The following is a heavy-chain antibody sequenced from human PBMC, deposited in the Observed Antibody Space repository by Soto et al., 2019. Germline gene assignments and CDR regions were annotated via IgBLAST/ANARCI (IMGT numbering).Heavy chain of an antibody. CDR3: ARASYYYGMDV. V-gene: IGHV4-30-4*01. J-gene: IGHJ6*02. CDR1: GGSISSGDYY. CDR2: IYYSGST. Sequence: SETLSLTCTVSGGSISSGDYYWSWIRQPPGKGLEWIGYIYYSGSTYCNPSLKSRVTISVDTSKNQFSLKLSSVTAADTAVYYCARASYYYGMDVWGQGTTVTVSS.